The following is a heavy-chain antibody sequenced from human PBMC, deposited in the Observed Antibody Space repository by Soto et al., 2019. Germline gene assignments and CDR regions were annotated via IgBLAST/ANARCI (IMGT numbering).Heavy chain of an antibody. J-gene: IGHJ4*02. CDR1: GFTFSSYG. D-gene: IGHD6-13*01. CDR2: IWCDGSNK. Sequence: QVQLVESGGGVVQPGRSLRLSCAASGFTFSSYGMHWVRQAPGKGLEWVAVIWCDGSNKYYADSVKGRFTISRDNSKNTLYLQMNSLRAEDTAVYYCARDQGSAASAADYWGQGTLVTVSS. V-gene: IGHV3-33*01. CDR3: ARDQGSAASAADY.